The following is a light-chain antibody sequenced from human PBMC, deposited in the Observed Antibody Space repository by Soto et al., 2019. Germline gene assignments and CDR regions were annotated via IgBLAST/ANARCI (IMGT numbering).Light chain of an antibody. CDR2: GAS. V-gene: IGKV3-20*01. J-gene: IGKJ4*01. CDR3: QQYGSPPLT. Sequence: EIVLTQSPGTLSLSPGERATLSCRASQSVKSSYLAWYQQKPGQPPRLLIYGASTRATGIPDRFIGSGSATDFTLTITRMEPEDFAVFYCQQYGSPPLTFGGGSKVEIK. CDR1: QSVKSSY.